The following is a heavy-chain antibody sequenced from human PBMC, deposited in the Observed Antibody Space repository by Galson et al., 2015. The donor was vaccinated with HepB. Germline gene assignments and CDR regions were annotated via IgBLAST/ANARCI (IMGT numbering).Heavy chain of an antibody. CDR2: ISKNDIST. CDR1: GLNLEEHD. J-gene: IGHJ6*03. CDR3: ARGSPTSFYYYYMDV. Sequence: SLRLSCAASGLNLEEHDISWVRQAPGRGLQWVSAISKNDISTHYAVPVKGRFTISRQKSKNVVVLQMNRLKVEDTAVYYCARGSPTSFYYYYMDVWGKGTTVTVSS. V-gene: IGHV3-23*05.